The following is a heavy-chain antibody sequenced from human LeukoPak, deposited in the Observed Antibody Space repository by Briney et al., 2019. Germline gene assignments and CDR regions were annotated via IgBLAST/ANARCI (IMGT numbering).Heavy chain of an antibody. CDR1: GGSISSYY. V-gene: IGHV4-59*01. Sequence: SETLSLTCTVSGGSISSYYWSWIRQPPEKGLEWIGYIYYSGSTNYNPSLKSRVTISVDTSKNQFSLKLSSVTTADTAVYYCARGTNRQWRYYYYYGMDVWGQGTTVTVSS. D-gene: IGHD1-14*01. CDR3: ARGTNRQWRYYYYYGMDV. CDR2: IYYSGST. J-gene: IGHJ6*02.